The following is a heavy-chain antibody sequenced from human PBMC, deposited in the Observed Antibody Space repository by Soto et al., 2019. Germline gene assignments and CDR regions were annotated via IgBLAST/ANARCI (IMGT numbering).Heavy chain of an antibody. J-gene: IGHJ5*02. V-gene: IGHV3-74*01. CDR3: ARADCSGGSCYWGWFDP. Sequence: TGGSLRLSCAASGFTFSTYWMHWVRQGPGKGLVWVSRISSDGSTTGYADSVEGRFTISRDNVKNTMYLQLNSLRAEDTAVYYCARADCSGGSCYWGWFDPWGPGTLVTVSS. CDR2: ISSDGSTT. CDR1: GFTFSTYW. D-gene: IGHD2-15*01.